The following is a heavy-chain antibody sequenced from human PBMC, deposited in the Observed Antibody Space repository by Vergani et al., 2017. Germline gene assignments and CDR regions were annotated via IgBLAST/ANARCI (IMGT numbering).Heavy chain of an antibody. Sequence: VQLLQSGGGEIQPGGSLRVSCSASGFRVTTYYMSWVRQAPGKGLEWVSVIKSDGRTSYAESVRGRFTISRDTSRNAVYLQMNILRVEDTGVYYCTRSECSGTTCYGHYFDLWGHGILVTVSS. CDR2: IKSDGRT. CDR3: TRSECSGTTCYGHYFDL. V-gene: IGHV3-66*02. J-gene: IGHJ4*01. D-gene: IGHD2-15*01. CDR1: GFRVTTYY.